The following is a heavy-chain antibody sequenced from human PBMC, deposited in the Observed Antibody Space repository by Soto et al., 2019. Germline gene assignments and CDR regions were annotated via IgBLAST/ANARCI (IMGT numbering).Heavy chain of an antibody. V-gene: IGHV4-34*01. CDR3: ARSPSYYDFWSGYGSATGYYFDY. CDR2: INHSGST. Sequence: SETLSLTCAVYGGSFSGYYWSWIRQPPGKGLEWIGEINHSGSTNYNPSLKSRVTISVDTSKNQFSLKLSSVTAADTAVYYCARSPSYYDFWSGYGSATGYYFDYWGQGTLVTVSS. J-gene: IGHJ4*01. D-gene: IGHD3-3*01. CDR1: GGSFSGYY.